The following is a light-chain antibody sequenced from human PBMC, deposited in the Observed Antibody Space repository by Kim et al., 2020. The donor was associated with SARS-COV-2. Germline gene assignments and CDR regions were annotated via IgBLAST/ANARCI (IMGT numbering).Light chain of an antibody. V-gene: IGLV2-14*04. CDR1: SSDVGGYNY. CDR3: SSYTSSSTLV. J-gene: IGLJ2*01. CDR2: DVS. Sequence: GQSITSSCTGTSSDVGGYNYGSWYQQHPGKAPKLMIYDVSKRPSGVSNRFSGSKSGNTASLTISGLQAEDEADYYCSSYTSSSTLVFGGGTKLTVL.